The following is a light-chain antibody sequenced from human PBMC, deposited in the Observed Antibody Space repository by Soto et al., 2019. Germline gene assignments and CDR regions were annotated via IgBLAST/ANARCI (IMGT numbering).Light chain of an antibody. CDR3: QQYDNPLT. J-gene: IGKJ4*01. Sequence: DLQMTQSPSSLSASVGDRVTITCQASQDISNYLNWYQQKPGKAPKLLIYDASNLETGVPSRFSGSGSGTDFTFPISSLQPEGIATYYCQQYDNPLTFGGGTKVEIK. CDR2: DAS. V-gene: IGKV1-33*01. CDR1: QDISNY.